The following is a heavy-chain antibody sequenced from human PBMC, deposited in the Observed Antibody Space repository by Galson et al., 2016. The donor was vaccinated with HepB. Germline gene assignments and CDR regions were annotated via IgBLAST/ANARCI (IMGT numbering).Heavy chain of an antibody. J-gene: IGHJ3*02. Sequence: SVKVSCKASGYTFTRYGISWVRQASGQGFEWMGWFSAYNGNANYAQNFQDRVTLTTDTSSNTAYMELRSLRSDDTAVYYCASPRKDRAFDIWGQGTMVTVSP. V-gene: IGHV1-18*01. CDR2: FSAYNGNA. D-gene: IGHD1-14*01. CDR3: ASPRKDRAFDI. CDR1: GYTFTRYG.